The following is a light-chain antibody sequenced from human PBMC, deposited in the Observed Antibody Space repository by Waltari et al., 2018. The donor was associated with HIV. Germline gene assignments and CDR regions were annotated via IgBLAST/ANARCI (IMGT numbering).Light chain of an antibody. J-gene: IGLJ1*01. CDR3: QSYDTTLSSSVV. CDR2: GNN. V-gene: IGLV1-40*01. Sequence: QSVLTQPPSVSGASGQRVTISCTGSSSDIGAGYDVPWYQQLPGTTPKLLIYGNNNRPSGVPDRFSGSKSGTSASLAITGLQAEDEADYYCQSYDTTLSSSVVFGTGAKVTVL. CDR1: SSDIGAGYD.